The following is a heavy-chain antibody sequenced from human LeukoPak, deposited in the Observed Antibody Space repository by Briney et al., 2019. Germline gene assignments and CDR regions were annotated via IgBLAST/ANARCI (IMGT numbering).Heavy chain of an antibody. CDR3: AKAGENYDILTGYYSYYYYYYMDV. J-gene: IGHJ6*03. CDR1: GFTFSSYA. V-gene: IGHV3-23*01. D-gene: IGHD3-9*01. Sequence: GGSLRLSCAASGFTFSSYAMSWVRQAPGKGLEWVSAIGGSGGSTYYADSVKGRFTISRDNSKNTLYLQMNSLRAEDTAVYYCAKAGENYDILTGYYSYYYYYYMDVWGKGTTVTVSS. CDR2: IGGSGGST.